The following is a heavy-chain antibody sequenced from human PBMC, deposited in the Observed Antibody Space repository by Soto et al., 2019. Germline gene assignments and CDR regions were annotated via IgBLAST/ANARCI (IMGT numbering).Heavy chain of an antibody. CDR2: INSDGSST. CDR3: AIRASYYGSSGYFDY. J-gene: IGHJ4*02. CDR1: GFTFSSYW. V-gene: IGHV3-74*01. Sequence: PGGSLRLSCAASGFTFSSYWMHWVRQAPGKGLVWVSRINSDGSSTSYADSVKDRFTISRDNAKNTLYLQMNSLRAEDTAVYYCAIRASYYGSSGYFDYWGQGTLVTVSS. D-gene: IGHD3-22*01.